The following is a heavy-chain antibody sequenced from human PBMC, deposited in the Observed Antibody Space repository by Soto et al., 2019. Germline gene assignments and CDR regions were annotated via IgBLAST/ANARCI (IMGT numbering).Heavy chain of an antibody. CDR3: AKTYVDTAMANYYYYGMDV. CDR1: GFTFSSYA. CDR2: ISGSGGST. V-gene: IGHV3-23*01. Sequence: GGSLRLSCAASGFTFSSYAMSWVRQAPGKGLEWVSAISGSGGSTYYADSVKGRFTISRDNSKNTLYLQMNSPRAEDTAVYYCAKTYVDTAMANYYYYGMDVWGQGTTVTVSS. J-gene: IGHJ6*02. D-gene: IGHD5-18*01.